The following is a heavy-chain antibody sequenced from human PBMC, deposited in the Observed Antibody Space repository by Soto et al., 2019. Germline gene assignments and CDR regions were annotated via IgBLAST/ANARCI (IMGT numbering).Heavy chain of an antibody. CDR2: IGTAGDT. CDR3: ARGAYRQWLPVPDAFDI. D-gene: IGHD6-19*01. Sequence: GGSLRLSCAASGFTLSSYAMSWVRQATGKGLEWVSAIGTAGDTYYPGSVKGRFTISRENAKNSLYLQMNSLRAGDTAVYYCARGAYRQWLPVPDAFDIWGQGTRVTVSS. V-gene: IGHV3-13*01. J-gene: IGHJ3*02. CDR1: GFTLSSYA.